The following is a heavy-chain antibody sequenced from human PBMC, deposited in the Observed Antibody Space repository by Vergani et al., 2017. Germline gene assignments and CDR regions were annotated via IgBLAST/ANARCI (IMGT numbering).Heavy chain of an antibody. CDR3: ARPTYSGSYEDAFDI. CDR2: IYPGDSDT. J-gene: IGHJ3*02. CDR1: GYSFTSYW. D-gene: IGHD1-26*01. Sequence: EVQLVQSGAEVKKPGESLKLSCKGSGYSFTSYWIGRVRQMPGKGLEWMGIIYPGDSDTRYSPSFQGQVTISADKSISTAYLQWSSLKASDTAMYYCARPTYSGSYEDAFDIWGQGTMVTVSS. V-gene: IGHV5-51*01.